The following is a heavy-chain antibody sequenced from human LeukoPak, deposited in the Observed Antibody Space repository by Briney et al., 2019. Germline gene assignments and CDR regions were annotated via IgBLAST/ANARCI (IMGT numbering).Heavy chain of an antibody. J-gene: IGHJ3*02. D-gene: IGHD3-16*02. V-gene: IGHV3-21*01. CDR1: GFTFSSYS. CDR3: ARVPAGVIGMKDAFDI. CDR2: ISGSSSYI. Sequence: GGSLRLSCAASGFTFSSYSMNWVRQAPGKGLEWVSSISGSSSYIYYADSVKGRFTISRHNAKSSLYLQMNSLRAEDTAVYYCARVPAGVIGMKDAFDIWGQGTMVTVSS.